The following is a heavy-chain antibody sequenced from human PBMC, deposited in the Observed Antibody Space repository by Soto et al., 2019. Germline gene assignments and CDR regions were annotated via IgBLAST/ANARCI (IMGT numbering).Heavy chain of an antibody. CDR2: IYNDGTT. CDR1: GLSVRNNY. Sequence: PGGSLRLSCTASGLSVRNNYMSWVRQAPGMGLEWVSVIYNDGTTYYADSVKGRLTISRDTSKNTLSLQMDSLRAEDTAVYYCVRPLPSGRNYGMDVWGQGTTVTVSS. CDR3: VRPLPSGRNYGMDV. D-gene: IGHD3-10*01. J-gene: IGHJ6*02. V-gene: IGHV3-53*01.